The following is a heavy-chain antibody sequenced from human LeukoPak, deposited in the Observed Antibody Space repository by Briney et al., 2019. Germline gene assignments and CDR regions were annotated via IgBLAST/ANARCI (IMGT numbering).Heavy chain of an antibody. V-gene: IGHV4-59*01. Sequence: SETLSLTCTVSGGSISSYYWSWIRQPPGKGLEWIGYIHHSGSTNYNPSLKSRVTISVDTSKNQFSLKLSSVTAADTAVYYCARDVGSDYWGQGTLVTVSS. CDR1: GGSISSYY. J-gene: IGHJ4*02. CDR3: ARDVGSDY. CDR2: IHHSGST. D-gene: IGHD2-15*01.